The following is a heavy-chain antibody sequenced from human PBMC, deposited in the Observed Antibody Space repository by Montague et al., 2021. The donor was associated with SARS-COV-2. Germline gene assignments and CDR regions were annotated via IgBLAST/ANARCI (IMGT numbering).Heavy chain of an antibody. Sequence: TLSLTCSVSGGSISSGGYSWSWIRQPPGKGLEWIGYFYHSGSIYYNPSHKSRVTISVDRSKNHFSLKLTSVTAADTAVYYCARGWGGTYSDDAFDIWGQGTMDTVSS. V-gene: IGHV4-30-2*01. CDR1: GGSISSGGYS. J-gene: IGHJ3*02. CDR3: ARGWGGTYSDDAFDI. CDR2: FYHSGSI. D-gene: IGHD1-26*01.